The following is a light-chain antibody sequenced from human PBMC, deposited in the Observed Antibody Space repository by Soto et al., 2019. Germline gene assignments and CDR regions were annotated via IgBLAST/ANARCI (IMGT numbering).Light chain of an antibody. Sequence: QSALTQPASVSGSPGQSITITCTGTSSDVGAYNLVSWYQQHPGKAPKAKIYDVNKRPSGVSNRFSGSKSGNTASLTISGLQAEDEADYYWSSYAGDPTVAFGTGTKLTVL. J-gene: IGLJ1*01. V-gene: IGLV2-23*02. CDR3: SSYAGDPTVA. CDR2: DVN. CDR1: SSDVGAYNL.